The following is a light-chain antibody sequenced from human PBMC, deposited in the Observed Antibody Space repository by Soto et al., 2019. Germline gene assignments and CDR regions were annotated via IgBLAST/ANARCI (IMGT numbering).Light chain of an antibody. V-gene: IGLV2-14*01. Sequence: QSALTQPASVSGSPGQSITISCTGTSSDLGGYNYVSWYQQHPGKAPKLIIYEVSHRPSGVSNRFSGSKSANTASLTISGIQAEDEADYYCSSYTSSSTWVFGGATQMTV. CDR1: SSDLGGYNY. CDR3: SSYTSSSTWV. J-gene: IGLJ3*02. CDR2: EVS.